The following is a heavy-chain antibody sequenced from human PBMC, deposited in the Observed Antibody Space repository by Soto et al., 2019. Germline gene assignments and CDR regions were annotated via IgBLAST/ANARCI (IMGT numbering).Heavy chain of an antibody. CDR1: GFTFSSYS. Sequence: EVQLVESGGGLVQPGGSLRLSCAASGFTFSSYSMNWVRQAPGKGLEWVSYISTSSSTIDYADSGKGRFTISRDNAKHSLYLQMNSLRAEDTAVYYCAVLMSTGYWGQGTLVTVSP. D-gene: IGHD2-8*01. J-gene: IGHJ4*02. V-gene: IGHV3-48*01. CDR3: AVLMSTGY. CDR2: ISTSSSTI.